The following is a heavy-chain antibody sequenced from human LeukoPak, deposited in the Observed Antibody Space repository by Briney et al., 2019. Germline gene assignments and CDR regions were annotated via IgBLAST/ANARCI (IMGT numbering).Heavy chain of an antibody. CDR1: GFTFSSYA. CDR3: AKLWTGSYPRYFDY. CDR2: IIGSGITT. Sequence: GGSLRLSCAASGFTFSSYAMSWVRQAPGKGLEWVSVIIGSGITTFYADSVKGRFTISRDNSKNTLYLQMNSLRAEDTAIYYCAKLWTGSYPRYFDYWGQGTLVTVSS. V-gene: IGHV3-23*01. J-gene: IGHJ4*02. D-gene: IGHD3-10*01.